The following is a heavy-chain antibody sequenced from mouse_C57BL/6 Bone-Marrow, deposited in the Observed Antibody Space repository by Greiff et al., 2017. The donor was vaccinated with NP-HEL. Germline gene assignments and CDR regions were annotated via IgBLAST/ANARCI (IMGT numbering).Heavy chain of an antibody. D-gene: IGHD2-12*01. CDR1: GYTFTSYW. CDR2: IDPSDSYT. CDR3: ARYDAGFADY. J-gene: IGHJ2*01. V-gene: IGHV1-59*01. Sequence: VQLQQPGAELVRPGTSVKLSCKASGYTFTSYWMHWVKQRPGQGLEWIGVIDPSDSYTNYNQQFKGKATLTVDTSSSTAYMQLSSLTSEDSAVYYCARYDAGFADYWGQGTTLTVSS.